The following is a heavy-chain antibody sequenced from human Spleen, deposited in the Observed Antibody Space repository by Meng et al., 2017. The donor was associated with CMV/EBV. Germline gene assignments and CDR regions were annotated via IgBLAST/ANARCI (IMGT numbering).Heavy chain of an antibody. J-gene: IGHJ4*02. CDR1: GGSVSGGSYY. CDR2: IYYIGST. CDR3: AREPDY. Sequence: SETLSLTCTVSGGSVSGGSYYWTWIRQPPGKGLEWIGYIYYIGSTNYNPSLKTRLTISIDTSKNQFSLKLTSVTATDTAVYFCAREPDYWGQGILVTVSS. V-gene: IGHV4-61*01.